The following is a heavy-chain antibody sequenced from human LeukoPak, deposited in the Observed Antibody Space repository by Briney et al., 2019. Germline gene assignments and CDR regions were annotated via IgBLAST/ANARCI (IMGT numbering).Heavy chain of an antibody. Sequence: GGCLRLSRAPSGLSLRDYYMSWIHPAPGRGLEWVSYISSSGSTIYYADSGKGTLTISRDNAKISLYLQMNSLRAEDTAVYYCASLISVNYYYYMDVWGKGTTVTVSS. CDR3: ASLISVNYYYYMDV. V-gene: IGHV3-11*01. D-gene: IGHD3-10*01. J-gene: IGHJ6*03. CDR1: GLSLRDYY. CDR2: ISSSGSTI.